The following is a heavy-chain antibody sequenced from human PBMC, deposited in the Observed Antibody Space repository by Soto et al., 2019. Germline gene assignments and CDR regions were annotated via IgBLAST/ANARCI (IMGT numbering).Heavy chain of an antibody. J-gene: IGHJ6*02. V-gene: IGHV3-30*18. CDR3: SKDRALREYYGGYYYYGMDV. CDR2: ISYDGSNK. Sequence: QVQLVESGGGVVQPGRSLRLSCAASGFTFSSYGMHWVRQAPGKGLEWVAVISYDGSNKYYADSVKGRFTISRDNSKNTLYLQMNRLRAEDTAVYYCSKDRALREYYGGYYYYGMDVWGQGTTVTVSS. CDR1: GFTFSSYG. D-gene: IGHD4-17*01.